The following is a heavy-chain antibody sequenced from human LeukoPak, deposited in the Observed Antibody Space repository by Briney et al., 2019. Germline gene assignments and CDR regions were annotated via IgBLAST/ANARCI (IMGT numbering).Heavy chain of an antibody. V-gene: IGHV4-61*02. CDR2: IYSSGST. D-gene: IGHD7-27*01. CDR3: ARDRRNSAWGFDY. J-gene: IGHJ4*02. CDR1: GGSMSSGGYY. Sequence: PSQTLSLTCTVSGGSMSSGGYYWSWIRQHPGKGLEWIGRIYSSGSTNYNPSLKSRVTLSVDTSKDQFSLRLSSVTAADTAVYYCARDRRNSAWGFDYWGQGALVTVSS.